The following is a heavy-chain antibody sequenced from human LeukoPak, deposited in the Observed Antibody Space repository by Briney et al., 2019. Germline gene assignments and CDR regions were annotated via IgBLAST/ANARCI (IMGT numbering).Heavy chain of an antibody. D-gene: IGHD3-3*01. CDR2: ISYDGSNK. V-gene: IGHV3-30*01. CDR3: ARVNDFWSGYSDY. CDR1: GFTFSSYA. Sequence: GSLRLSCAASGFTFSSYAMHWVRQAPGKGLEWVAVISYDGSNKYYADSVKGRFTISRDNSKNTLYLQMNSLRAEDTAVYYCARVNDFWSGYSDYWGQGTLVTVSS. J-gene: IGHJ4*02.